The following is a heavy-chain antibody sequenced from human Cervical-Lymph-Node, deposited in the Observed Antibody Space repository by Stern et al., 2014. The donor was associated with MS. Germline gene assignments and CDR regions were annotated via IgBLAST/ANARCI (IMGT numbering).Heavy chain of an antibody. J-gene: IGHJ4*02. Sequence: QVTLRESGPALVKPTQTLTLTCTFSGFSLSTSGVRVNWIRQPPVKALEWLARIDWDDDKFYITSLKTRLTLSKDNSKNQVVLTMTNMDPVDTATYYCARMLGTHIDYWGQGTLVTVSS. CDR2: IDWDDDK. V-gene: IGHV2-70*04. CDR1: GFSLSTSGVR. D-gene: IGHD1-1*01. CDR3: ARMLGTHIDY.